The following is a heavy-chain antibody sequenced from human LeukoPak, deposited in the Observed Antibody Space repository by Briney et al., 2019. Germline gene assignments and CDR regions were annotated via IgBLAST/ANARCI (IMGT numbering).Heavy chain of an antibody. V-gene: IGHV1-2*02. D-gene: IGHD6-19*01. CDR2: INPNSGGT. J-gene: IGHJ4*02. CDR3: ARVPKSSVAGLY. CDR1: GYTFTGYY. Sequence: ASVTVSCKASGYTFTGYYMHWVRQAPGQGLEWMGWINPNSGGTNYAQKFQGRVTMTRDTSISTAYMELSRLRSDDTAVYYCARVPKSSVAGLYWGQGTLVTVSS.